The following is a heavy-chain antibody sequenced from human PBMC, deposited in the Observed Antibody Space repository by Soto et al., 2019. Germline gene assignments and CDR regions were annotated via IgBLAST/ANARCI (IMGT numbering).Heavy chain of an antibody. J-gene: IGHJ4*02. CDR3: AREGAHYTPLDH. D-gene: IGHD2-15*01. V-gene: IGHV1-3*01. CDR1: GLTINYIS. Sequence: VSCQDSGLTINYISIRLGRQAPGQGLEWMGWINVGNGNTGYSRKFQGRVTNARDMSASTAYIEVTSLTSEDTAIYYCAREGAHYTPLDHWGQGTLVTVSS. CDR2: INVGNGNT.